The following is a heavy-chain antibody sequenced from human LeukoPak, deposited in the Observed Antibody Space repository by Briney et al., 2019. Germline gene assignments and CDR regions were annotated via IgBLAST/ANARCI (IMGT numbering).Heavy chain of an antibody. J-gene: IGHJ3*02. Sequence: ASVKVSCKASGYIFTGYFMHWVRQAPGQGLEWMGWISAYNGNTNYAQKLQGRVTMTTDTSTSTAYMELRSLRSDDTAVYYCARDDIVVVPAAIVGGGDGDAFDIWGQGTMVTVSS. V-gene: IGHV1-18*04. CDR3: ARDDIVVVPAAIVGGGDGDAFDI. CDR1: GYIFTGYF. CDR2: ISAYNGNT. D-gene: IGHD2-2*01.